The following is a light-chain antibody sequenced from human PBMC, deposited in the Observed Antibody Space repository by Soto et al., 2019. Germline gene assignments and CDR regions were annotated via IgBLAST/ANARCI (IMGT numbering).Light chain of an antibody. CDR1: QGTSTH. V-gene: IGKV1-27*01. CDR2: AAX. Sequence: DIQMTQSPSSLYASVGDRVTITCRASQGTSTHLAWYQQKPGKVPKLLXYAAXTLQSGVPSRFSGSGSGTDFTLTISSLQTEDVATYYCQKYNSAPQWTFGQGTKVDIK. CDR3: QKYNSAPQWT. J-gene: IGKJ1*01.